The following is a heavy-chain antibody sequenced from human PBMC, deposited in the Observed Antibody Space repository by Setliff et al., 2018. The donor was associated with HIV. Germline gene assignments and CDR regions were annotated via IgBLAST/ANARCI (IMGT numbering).Heavy chain of an antibody. CDR3: ARDSDGSSYYHFAH. J-gene: IGHJ4*02. CDR1: GDSISSGSYY. D-gene: IGHD3-22*01. Sequence: TSETLSLTCSVSGDSISSGSYYWSWIRLPAGKGLEWIGQIHTTGSTNYNPSLESRVSISVDTSKNQFSLKLKSVTAADTAVYYCARDSDGSSYYHFAHWSQGTLVTVSS. V-gene: IGHV4-61*09. CDR2: IHTTGST.